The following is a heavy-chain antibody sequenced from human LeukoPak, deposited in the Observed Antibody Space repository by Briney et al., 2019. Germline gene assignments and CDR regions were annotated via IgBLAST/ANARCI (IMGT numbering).Heavy chain of an antibody. CDR3: ARAISNDDNSGYYY. CDR1: GGSISSYY. CDR2: IYASGST. D-gene: IGHD3-22*01. V-gene: IGHV4-4*07. Sequence: SETLSLTCTVSGGSISSYYWSWIRQPAGKGLEWIGRIYASGSTKYNPSLKSRVTMSVDTSKNRFSLRLSSVTAADTAVYYCARAISNDDNSGYYYWGQGTLVTVSS. J-gene: IGHJ4*02.